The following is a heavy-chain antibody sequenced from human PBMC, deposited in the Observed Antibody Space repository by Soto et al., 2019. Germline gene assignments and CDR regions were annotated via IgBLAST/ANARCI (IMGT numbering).Heavy chain of an antibody. CDR3: ARRYGYSFDY. CDR2: IYYSGST. D-gene: IGHD1-1*01. Sequence: QVQLQESGPGLVKPSETLSLTCTVSGGSISSYYWSWIRQPPGKGLEWIGYIYYSGSTNYNPSLMSRVTISVDTSKNQFSLKLSSVTAADPAVYYCARRYGYSFDYWGQGTLVTVSS. CDR1: GGSISSYY. V-gene: IGHV4-59*08. J-gene: IGHJ4*02.